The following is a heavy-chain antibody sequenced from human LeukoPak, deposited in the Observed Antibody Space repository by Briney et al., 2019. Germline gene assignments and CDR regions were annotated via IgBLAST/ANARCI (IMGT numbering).Heavy chain of an antibody. CDR2: INPTAGTT. J-gene: IGHJ5*02. CDR3: ARVDAREPITIFVPTRGNWFDP. D-gene: IGHD3-3*01. CDR1: GYTFTSYY. V-gene: IGHV1-46*01. Sequence: VASVKVSCKASGYTFTSYYIRWVRQAPGQGLGWMGIINPTAGTTMYAQKFQDRVTMTRDTSTSTAYMDLRSLRSDDTAVYYCARVDAREPITIFVPTRGNWFDPWGQGTLVTVSS.